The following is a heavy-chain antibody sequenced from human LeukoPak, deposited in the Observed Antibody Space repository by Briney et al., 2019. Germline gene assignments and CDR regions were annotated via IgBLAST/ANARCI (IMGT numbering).Heavy chain of an antibody. CDR2: IYHSGST. CDR3: ARVMVRGVYYFDY. Sequence: SETLSLTCAVSGGSISSSNWWSWVRQPPGKGLEWIGEIYHSGSTNYNPSLKSRVTISVDKSKNQFSLKLSSVTAADTAVYYCARVMVRGVYYFDYWGQGTLVTVSS. D-gene: IGHD3-10*01. J-gene: IGHJ4*02. V-gene: IGHV4-4*02. CDR1: GGSISSSNW.